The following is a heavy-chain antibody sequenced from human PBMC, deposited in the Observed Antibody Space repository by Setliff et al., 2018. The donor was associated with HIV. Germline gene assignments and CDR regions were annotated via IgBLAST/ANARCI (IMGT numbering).Heavy chain of an antibody. CDR2: FDPEKSEK. Sequence: ASVKVSCKVSRHTLTELSMHWVRQAPGKGLEWMGGFDPEKSEKIYAQKLQGRVTMTEDTSTDTAYMELRSLRSEDTAVYYCATHRWYSGSYLRDYWGQGTLVTVSS. V-gene: IGHV1-24*01. J-gene: IGHJ4*02. D-gene: IGHD1-26*01. CDR3: ATHRWYSGSYLRDY. CDR1: RHTLTELS.